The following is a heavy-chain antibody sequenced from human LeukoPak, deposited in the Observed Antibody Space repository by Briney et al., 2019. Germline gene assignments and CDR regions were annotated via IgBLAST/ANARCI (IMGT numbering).Heavy chain of an antibody. V-gene: IGHV3-11*01. CDR3: ARVTQWLVESAICNGMDV. D-gene: IGHD6-19*01. CDR2: ISSSGNTI. J-gene: IGHJ6*02. Sequence: SGGSLRLSCAASGFTFSDYYMSWIRQAPGKGLEWISHISSSGNTIYSADSVKGRFTISRDNAKNSVYLQMNNLRAEDTAVYYCARVTQWLVESAICNGMDVWGQGTTVTVSS. CDR1: GFTFSDYY.